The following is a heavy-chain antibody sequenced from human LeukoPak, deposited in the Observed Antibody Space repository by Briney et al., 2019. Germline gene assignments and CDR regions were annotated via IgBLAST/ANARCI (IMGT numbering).Heavy chain of an antibody. CDR3: ARHPVYYDFWSGYSPADY. CDR2: IYYSGST. V-gene: IGHV4-39*01. J-gene: IGHJ4*02. D-gene: IGHD3-3*01. CDR1: GGTISSSSYS. Sequence: SETLSLTCTVSGGTISSSSYSWGWIRQPPGKGLEWIGSIYYSGSTYYNPSLKSRVTISVDTSKNQFSLKLSSVTAADTAVYYCARHPVYYDFWSGYSPADYWGQGTLVTVSS.